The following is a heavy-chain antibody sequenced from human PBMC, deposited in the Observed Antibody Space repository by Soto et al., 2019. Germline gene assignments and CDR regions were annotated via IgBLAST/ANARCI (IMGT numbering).Heavy chain of an antibody. CDR3: ARGDSTDCSNGVCSFFYNHDRDV. CDR2: INPKSGGT. J-gene: IGHJ6*02. D-gene: IGHD2-8*01. V-gene: IGHV1-2*04. Sequence: ASVKVSCKASGYSFTDYHIHWVRQAPGQGLEWLGRINPKSGGTSTAQKFQGWVTMTTDTSISTASMELTRLTSDDTAIYYCARGDSTDCSNGVCSFFYNHDRDVGGQVTTVPVSS. CDR1: GYSFTDYH.